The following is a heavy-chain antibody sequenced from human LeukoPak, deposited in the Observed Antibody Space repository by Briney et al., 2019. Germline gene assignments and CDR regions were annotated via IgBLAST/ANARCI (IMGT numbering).Heavy chain of an antibody. CDR3: ARGAPGGYYYDSSGYYYFWFDP. Sequence: SETLSLTCTVSGGSISSYYWSWIRQHPGKGLEWIGYIYYSGSTYYNPSLKSRVTISVDTSKNQFSLKLSSVTAADTAVYYCARGAPGGYYYDSSGYYYFWFDPWGQGTLVTVSS. V-gene: IGHV4-59*06. CDR2: IYYSGST. D-gene: IGHD3-22*01. J-gene: IGHJ5*02. CDR1: GGSISSYY.